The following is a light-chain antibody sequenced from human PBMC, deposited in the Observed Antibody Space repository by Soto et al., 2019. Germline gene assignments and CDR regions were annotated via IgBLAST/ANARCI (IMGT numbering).Light chain of an antibody. CDR2: DAS. Sequence: DIQMTQSPSSLSASVGDRVTITCQASQDIRKYLNWYQQKPGKAPELLIYDASHLQTGVPSRFSGSGSGTEFSFTITSLQPEDIATYYCQEYDNLYTFGQGTKLEIK. V-gene: IGKV1-33*01. CDR3: QEYDNLYT. CDR1: QDIRKY. J-gene: IGKJ2*01.